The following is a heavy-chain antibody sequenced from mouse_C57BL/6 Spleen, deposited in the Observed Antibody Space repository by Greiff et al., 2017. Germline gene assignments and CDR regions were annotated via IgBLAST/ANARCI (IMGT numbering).Heavy chain of an antibody. V-gene: IGHV1-80*01. CDR1: GYAFRSYW. D-gene: IGHD2-4*01. J-gene: IGHJ2*01. CDR3: ARGGYDYDGHFDY. CDR2: IYPGDGDT. Sequence: QVQLQQSGAELVKPGASVKISCKASGYAFRSYWMNWVKQRPGKGLEWIGQIYPGDGDTNYNGKFKGKATLTADKSSSTAYMQLSSLTSEDSAVYFCARGGYDYDGHFDYWGQGTTRTVSS.